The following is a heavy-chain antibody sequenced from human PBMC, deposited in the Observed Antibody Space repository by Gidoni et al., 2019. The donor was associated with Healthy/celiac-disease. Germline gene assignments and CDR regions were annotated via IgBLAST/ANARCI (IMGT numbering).Heavy chain of an antibody. J-gene: IGHJ6*02. Sequence: QVQLQQWGAGLLKPSETMSLTCAVYVWAVSRYYWPWNRQPPGKGLEWIGEINHSGSTNYNPSLKSRVYISIDTSKNQFSLELSSVTAADTSVYYYARGLSPQARRGCSYLSSYYAMDVWGQGTTVTVSS. CDR2: INHSGST. D-gene: IGHD5-18*01. V-gene: IGHV4-34*01. CDR3: ARGLSPQARRGCSYLSSYYAMDV. CDR1: VWAVSRYY.